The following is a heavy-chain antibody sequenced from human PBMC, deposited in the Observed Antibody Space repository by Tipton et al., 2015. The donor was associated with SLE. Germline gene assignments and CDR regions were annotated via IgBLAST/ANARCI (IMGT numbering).Heavy chain of an antibody. J-gene: IGHJ3*02. CDR3: ARKEWAFDI. D-gene: IGHD2-8*01. V-gene: IGHV4-61*05. CDR2: IYTSGST. CDR1: GGSISSSSYY. Sequence: TLSLTCTVSGGSISSSSYYWGWIRQPPGKGLEWIGYIYTSGSTNYNPSLKSRVTISVDTSKNQFSLKLSSVTAADTAVYYCARKEWAFDIWGQGTMVTVSS.